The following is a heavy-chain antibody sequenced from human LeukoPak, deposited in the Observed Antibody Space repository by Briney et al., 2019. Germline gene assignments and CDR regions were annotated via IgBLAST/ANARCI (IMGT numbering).Heavy chain of an antibody. J-gene: IGHJ4*02. CDR1: GFTFSPYA. V-gene: IGHV3-23*01. D-gene: IGHD1-26*01. Sequence: PGESLRLFCAASGFTFSPYAMSWLRGAPRTGLELVSVISGSGGSTFYADSVKARFTISRDNAKHSLYLQMNSLRAEDTAVYYCARDPWGALGYWGLGTLVTVSS. CDR2: ISGSGGST. CDR3: ARDPWGALGY.